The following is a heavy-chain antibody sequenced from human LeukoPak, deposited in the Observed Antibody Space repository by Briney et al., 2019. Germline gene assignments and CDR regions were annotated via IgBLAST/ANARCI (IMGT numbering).Heavy chain of an antibody. V-gene: IGHV3-53*01. CDR2: IYSGVST. Sequence: GGSLRLSCAASGFTVSSNYMSWVRQAPGEGLEWVSVIYSGVSTHHADSVKGRFIISRDNSKNSLYLQMNSLRAEDTAVYYCALPRPKYSYGLYDYWGQGTLVTVSS. CDR1: GFTVSSNY. D-gene: IGHD5-18*01. CDR3: ALPRPKYSYGLYDY. J-gene: IGHJ4*02.